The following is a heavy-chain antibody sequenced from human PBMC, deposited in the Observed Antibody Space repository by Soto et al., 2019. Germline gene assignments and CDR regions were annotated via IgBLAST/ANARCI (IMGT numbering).Heavy chain of an antibody. J-gene: IGHJ4*02. D-gene: IGHD4-17*01. CDR3: ARIYGGNNGCDY. CDR1: GFTFSSYS. CDR2: ISSSSSYI. Sequence: GGSLRRSCAASGFTFSSYSMNWVRQAPGKGLEWVSSISSSSSYIYYADSVNGRFTISRDNAKNSRYLQMNSLRAEDTAVYYCARIYGGNNGCDYWGQGTLVTGSS. V-gene: IGHV3-21*01.